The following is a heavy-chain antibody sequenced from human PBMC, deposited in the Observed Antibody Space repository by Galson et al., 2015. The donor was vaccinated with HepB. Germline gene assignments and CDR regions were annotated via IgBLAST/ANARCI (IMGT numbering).Heavy chain of an antibody. CDR1: GSSLSTSGMR. V-gene: IGHV2-70*04. D-gene: IGHD3-22*01. Sequence: PALVKPTQTLTLTCTFSGSSLSTSGMRVSWIRQPPGKALEWLARIDWDDDKFYSTSLKTRLTISKDTSKNQVVLTMTNMDPVDTATYYCARSTMIVVGHFDYWGQGTLVTVSS. CDR3: ARSTMIVVGHFDY. CDR2: IDWDDDK. J-gene: IGHJ4*02.